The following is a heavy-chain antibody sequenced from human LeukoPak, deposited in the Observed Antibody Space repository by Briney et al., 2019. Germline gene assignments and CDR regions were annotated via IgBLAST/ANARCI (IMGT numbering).Heavy chain of an antibody. D-gene: IGHD3-22*01. CDR3: ARDPGFTMTDAFDI. CDR2: ISYDGSNK. CDR1: GFTFSSYA. V-gene: IGHV3-30-3*01. J-gene: IGHJ3*02. Sequence: GRSLRLSCAASGFTFSSYAMHWVRQAPGKGLEWVAVISYDGSNKYYADSVKGRFTISRDNSKNTLYLQMNSPRAEDTAVYYCARDPGFTMTDAFDIWGQGTMVTVSS.